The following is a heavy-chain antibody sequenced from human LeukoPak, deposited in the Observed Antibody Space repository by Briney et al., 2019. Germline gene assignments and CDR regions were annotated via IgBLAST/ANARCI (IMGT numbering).Heavy chain of an antibody. J-gene: IGHJ5*02. CDR3: ARDRGGYCTSTSCYAGYWFDP. CDR2: IYTSGST. V-gene: IGHV4-61*09. Sequence: PSETLSLTCAVSDYSITNHYYWSWIRQPAGKGLEWIGHIYTSGSTNYNPSLKSRVTISIDTSKNQFSLKLSSVTAADTAVYYCARDRGGYCTSTSCYAGYWFDPWGQGTLVTVSS. D-gene: IGHD2-2*01. CDR1: DYSITNHYY.